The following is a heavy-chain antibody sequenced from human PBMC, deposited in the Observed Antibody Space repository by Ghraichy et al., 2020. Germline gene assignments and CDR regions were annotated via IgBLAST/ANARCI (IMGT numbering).Heavy chain of an antibody. D-gene: IGHD6-6*01. CDR2: ISSSSTTM. CDR3: ARGPSSSIDY. J-gene: IGHJ4*02. Sequence: GESLNISCAASGFSFSGFSMNWARQAPGKGLEWISYISSSSTTMYYADSVKGRFTVSRDNAKNSLYLQMNNLIDEDAAVYYCARGPSSSIDYWGQGTLVTVSS. V-gene: IGHV3-48*02. CDR1: GFSFSGFS.